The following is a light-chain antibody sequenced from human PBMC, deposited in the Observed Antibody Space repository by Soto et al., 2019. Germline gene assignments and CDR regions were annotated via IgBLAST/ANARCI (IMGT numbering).Light chain of an antibody. V-gene: IGKV3-20*01. Sequence: EIVLTQSPGTLSLSPGERATLSCRASQSVSSSYLAWYQQKPGQAPRLLIYDASSRATGTPDRISGSGSGKEFTLTISRLEPEDFAVYYCQHPPGTFGQGTKVEIK. CDR1: QSVSSSY. CDR3: QHPPGT. CDR2: DAS. J-gene: IGKJ1*01.